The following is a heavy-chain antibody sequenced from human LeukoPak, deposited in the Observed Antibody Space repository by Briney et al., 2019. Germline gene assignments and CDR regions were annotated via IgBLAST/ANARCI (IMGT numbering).Heavy chain of an antibody. J-gene: IGHJ3*01. CDR2: LNGDGTNI. Sequence: GGSLTLSCVASGFTFSKYWMQWARHVPGKGLVWVSRLNGDGTNIIYADSVKGRFTISRDNAENTLYLQMNSLRAEDTALYYCARSQSGVFDVWGQGTMVTVPS. D-gene: IGHD2-8*01. V-gene: IGHV3-74*01. CDR1: GFTFSKYW. CDR3: ARSQSGVFDV.